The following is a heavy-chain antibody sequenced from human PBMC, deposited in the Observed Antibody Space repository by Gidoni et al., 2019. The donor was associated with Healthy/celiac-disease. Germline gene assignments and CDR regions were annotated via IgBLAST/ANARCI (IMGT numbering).Heavy chain of an antibody. CDR3: AREVDYDSSGYADY. CDR1: GGSISSSSYY. J-gene: IGHJ4*02. V-gene: IGHV4-39*07. D-gene: IGHD3-22*01. Sequence: QLQLQESGPGLVKPSETLSLTCTVSGGSISSSSYYWGWIRQPTGKGLEWIGSLYYCGSTYDNPSLKSRGTISGYTSMNHFSLKLSSVTAADTAVYYGAREVDYDSSGYADYWGQGTLVTVSS. CDR2: LYYCGST.